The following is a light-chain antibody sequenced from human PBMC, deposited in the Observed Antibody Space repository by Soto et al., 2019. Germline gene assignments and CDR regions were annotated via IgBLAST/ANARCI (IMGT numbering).Light chain of an antibody. V-gene: IGLV2-14*01. CDR3: SSYTSSSTPPYV. CDR2: EVS. CDR1: SSDVGGYNY. Sequence: QSALTQPASVSGSPGQSITISCTGTSSDVGGYNYVSWYQQHPGKAPKLMIYEVSNRPSGVSNRFSGSKSGNTASLTISGLQAEDEADYYCSSYTSSSTPPYVFGTGTRSPS. J-gene: IGLJ1*01.